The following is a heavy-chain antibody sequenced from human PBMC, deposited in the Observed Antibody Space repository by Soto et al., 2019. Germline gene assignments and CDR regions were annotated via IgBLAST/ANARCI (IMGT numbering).Heavy chain of an antibody. CDR2: IYTSGST. CDR1: GGCISSYY. J-gene: IGHJ5*02. V-gene: IGHV4-4*07. Sequence: SETLSLTCTVSGGCISSYYWSWIRQPAGKGLEWIGRIYTSGSTNYNPSLKSRVTMSVDTSKNQFSLKLSSVTAADTAVYYCARDIPTPTGSSSPLWYDPWGQGTLVTGSS. CDR3: ARDIPTPTGSSSPLWYDP. D-gene: IGHD6-6*01.